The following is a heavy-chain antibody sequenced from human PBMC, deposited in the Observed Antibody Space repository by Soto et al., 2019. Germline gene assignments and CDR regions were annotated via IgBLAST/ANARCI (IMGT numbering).Heavy chain of an antibody. CDR2: ISSRGDVI. V-gene: IGHV3-48*01. D-gene: IGHD3-10*01. J-gene: IGHJ4*02. CDR1: GSTFSTYS. CDR3: AHYRSDMEY. Sequence: EVLLVESGGALVQPGGSLRLSCVVSGSTFSTYSMNWVRRAPGKGLEWVSYISSRGDVISYADSVKGRFTISRDNAKNSLYLQMNRLRAEDTAVYYCAHYRSDMEYWGRGTLVTVSS.